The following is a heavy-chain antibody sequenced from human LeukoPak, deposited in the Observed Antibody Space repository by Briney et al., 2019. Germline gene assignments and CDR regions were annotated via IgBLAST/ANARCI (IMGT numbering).Heavy chain of an antibody. J-gene: IGHJ6*02. CDR2: ISWNSGSI. CDR3: ARGYYYGMDV. CDR1: GFTFDDYA. Sequence: GGSLRLSCAASGFTFDDYAMHWVRQAPGKGLEWVSGISWNSGSIGYADSVKGRFTISRDNAKNSLYLQMNSLRDEDTAVYYCARGYYYGMDVWGQGTTVTVSS. V-gene: IGHV3-9*01.